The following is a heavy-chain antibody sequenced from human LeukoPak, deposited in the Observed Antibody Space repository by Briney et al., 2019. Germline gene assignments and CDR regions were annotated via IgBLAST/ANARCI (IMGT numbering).Heavy chain of an antibody. J-gene: IGHJ4*02. Sequence: KSSETLSLTRTVSGASISSYYWSWIRQPPGKGLEWIGYISYSGSTNYIPSLKSRVTISADTSKNQVSLTLSSVTAADTAVYYCARHPELYFFDYWGQGTLVTVSS. CDR3: ARHPELYFFDY. D-gene: IGHD3-10*01. CDR2: ISYSGST. CDR1: GASISSYY. V-gene: IGHV4-59*08.